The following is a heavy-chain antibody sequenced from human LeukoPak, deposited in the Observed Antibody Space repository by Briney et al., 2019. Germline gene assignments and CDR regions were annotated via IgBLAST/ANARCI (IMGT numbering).Heavy chain of an antibody. J-gene: IGHJ5*02. CDR2: IHYSGST. Sequence: KPSETLSLTCSASGGSVSSSYWSWIRQPPGKRLEWIGYIHYSGSTNCNPSLKSRVTMSLDTSKNQFSLKLSSVTAADTAVYYCASGYYDSSGYSNWFDPWGQGTLVTVSS. CDR1: GGSVSSSY. CDR3: ASGYYDSSGYSNWFDP. V-gene: IGHV4-59*02. D-gene: IGHD3-22*01.